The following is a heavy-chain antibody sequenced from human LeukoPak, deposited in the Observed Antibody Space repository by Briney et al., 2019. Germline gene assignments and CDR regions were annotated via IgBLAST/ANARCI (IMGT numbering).Heavy chain of an antibody. CDR1: GFTFSSYS. V-gene: IGHV3-21*01. CDR2: ISSSSYI. Sequence: GGSLRLSCAASGFTFSSYSMNWVRQAPGKGLEWVSSISSSSYIYYADSVKGRFTISRDNAKNSLYLQMNSLRAEDTAVYYCARARSSSGWYEDYWGQGTLVAVSS. J-gene: IGHJ4*02. CDR3: ARARSSSGWYEDY. D-gene: IGHD6-19*01.